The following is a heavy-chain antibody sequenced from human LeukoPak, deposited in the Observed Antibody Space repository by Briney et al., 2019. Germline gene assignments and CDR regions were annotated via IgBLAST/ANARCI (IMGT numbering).Heavy chain of an antibody. V-gene: IGHV3-48*01. J-gene: IGHJ4*02. Sequence: GGSLRLSCAASGFTFSSYSMNWVRQAPGKGLEWVSYISSSSSTIYYADSVKGRFTIPRDNAKNSLYLQMNSLRAEDTAVYYCARGGVVYYDSSGYYYGGSFDYWGQGTLVTVSS. CDR1: GFTFSSYS. CDR2: ISSSSSTI. CDR3: ARGGVVYYDSSGYYYGGSFDY. D-gene: IGHD3-22*01.